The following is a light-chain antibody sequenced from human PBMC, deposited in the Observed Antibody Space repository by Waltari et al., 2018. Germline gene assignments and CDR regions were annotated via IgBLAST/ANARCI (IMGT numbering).Light chain of an antibody. V-gene: IGKV1-33*01. CDR3: QQYDNLPLT. Sequence: DIQMTQSPSSLSASVGDRVTITCQASQDISNYLNWYQQKPGKAPKLLISPSSPFPALFPSLFRGSGSGTDFTFTISSLQPEDIATYYCQQYDNLPLTFGGGTKVEIK. CDR1: QDISNY. J-gene: IGKJ4*01. CDR2: PSS.